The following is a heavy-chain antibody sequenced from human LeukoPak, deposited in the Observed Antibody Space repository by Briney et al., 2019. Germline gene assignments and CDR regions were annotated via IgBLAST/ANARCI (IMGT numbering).Heavy chain of an antibody. J-gene: IGHJ4*02. CDR3: AKDPSGDPGDVHY. D-gene: IGHD3-10*01. V-gene: IGHV3-23*01. CDR1: GFTFSDYY. CDR2: ISGSGGST. Sequence: GGSLRLSCAASGFTFSDYYMSWIRQAPGKGLEWVSAISGSGGSTYYADSVKGRFTISRDNSKNTLYLQMNSLRAEDTAVYYCAKDPSGDPGDVHYWGQGTLVTVSS.